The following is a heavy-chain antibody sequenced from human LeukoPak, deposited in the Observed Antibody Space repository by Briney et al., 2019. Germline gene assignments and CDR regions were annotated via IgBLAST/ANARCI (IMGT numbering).Heavy chain of an antibody. Sequence: SVKVSCKASGGTSSSYAISWVRQAPGQGLEWMGGIIPIFGTANYAQKFQGRVTISADKSTSTANMELSSLRSDDTAVYYCARHADYYGSGSYDYWGQGTLVTVSS. V-gene: IGHV1-69*06. CDR2: IIPIFGTA. D-gene: IGHD3-10*01. CDR1: GGTSSSYA. CDR3: ARHADYYGSGSYDY. J-gene: IGHJ4*02.